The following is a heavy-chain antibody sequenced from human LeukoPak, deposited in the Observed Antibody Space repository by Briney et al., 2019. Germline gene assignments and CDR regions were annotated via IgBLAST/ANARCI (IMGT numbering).Heavy chain of an antibody. Sequence: GASVKVSCNASGYSFTSYDINWVRQAPGQGLEWMGWVNPKSGNTGYKQKFQARVTITRDTSISAAYMELSSLTSDDTAVYFCARGLPLGYCTYGVCYPPKHFGFWGQGTLVTVSS. D-gene: IGHD2-8*01. J-gene: IGHJ4*02. CDR3: ARGLPLGYCTYGVCYPPKHFGF. CDR2: VNPKSGNT. V-gene: IGHV1-8*03. CDR1: GYSFTSYD.